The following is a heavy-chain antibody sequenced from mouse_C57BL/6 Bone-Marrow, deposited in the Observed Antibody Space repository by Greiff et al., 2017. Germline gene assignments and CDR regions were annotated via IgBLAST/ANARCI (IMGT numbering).Heavy chain of an antibody. Sequence: EVQLQESGPVLVKPGASVKMSCKASGYTFTDYYMNWVKQSHGKSLEWIGVINPYNGGTSYNQKFKGKATLTVDKSSSTAYMELNSLTSEYSAVYYCAREGVYYDYQDAMDYWGQGTSVTVSS. D-gene: IGHD2-4*01. J-gene: IGHJ4*01. CDR1: GYTFTDYY. CDR3: AREGVYYDYQDAMDY. V-gene: IGHV1-19*01. CDR2: INPYNGGT.